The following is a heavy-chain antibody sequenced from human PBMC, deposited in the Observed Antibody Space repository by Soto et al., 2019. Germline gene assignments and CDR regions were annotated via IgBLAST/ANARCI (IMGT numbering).Heavy chain of an antibody. CDR2: IYYSGST. D-gene: IGHD3-22*01. V-gene: IGHV4-61*01. CDR1: GGSVSNGSYY. J-gene: IGHJ3*02. CDR3: ARGVYYYDSSGHYRHAFDI. Sequence: SETLSLTCTVSGGSVSNGSYYLSWIRPPPGKGLEWIGYIYYSGSTNYNPSLKSRVTISVDTSKNQFSLKLSSVTAADTAVYYCARGVYYYDSSGHYRHAFDIWGQGTMVTVSS.